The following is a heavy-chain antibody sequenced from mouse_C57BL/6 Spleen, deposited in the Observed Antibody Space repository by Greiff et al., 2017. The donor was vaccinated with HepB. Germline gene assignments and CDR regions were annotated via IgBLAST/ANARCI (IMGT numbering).Heavy chain of an antibody. J-gene: IGHJ4*01. CDR3: ARWNDYDEGDFGYAMDY. V-gene: IGHV1-18*01. D-gene: IGHD2-4*01. CDR2: INPNNGGT. Sequence: EVKLQQSGPELVKPGASVKIPCKASGYTFTDYNMDWVKQSHGKSLEWIGDINPNNGGTIYNQKFKGKATLTVDKSSSTAYMELRSLTSEDTAVYYCARWNDYDEGDFGYAMDYWGQGTSVTVSS. CDR1: GYTFTDYN.